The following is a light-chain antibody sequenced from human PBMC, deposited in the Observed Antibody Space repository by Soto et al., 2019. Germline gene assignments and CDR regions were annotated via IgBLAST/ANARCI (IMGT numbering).Light chain of an antibody. CDR1: NSDVGGYNY. J-gene: IGLJ2*01. Sequence: QSALTQPASVSGSPGQSITISCTGTNSDVGGYNYVSWYQQHPGKAPKLMICDVSSRPSGVSNRFSGSKSGNTASLTISGLQAADEAIYYCSSYTNSTTLVFGGGTKLTVL. CDR2: DVS. V-gene: IGLV2-14*01. CDR3: SSYTNSTTLV.